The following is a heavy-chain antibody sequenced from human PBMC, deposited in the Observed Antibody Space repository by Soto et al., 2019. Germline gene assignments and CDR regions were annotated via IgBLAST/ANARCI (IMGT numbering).Heavy chain of an antibody. CDR1: GITFSNYA. V-gene: IGHV3-23*01. Sequence: EVQLLESGGGLVQPGGSLRLSCAASGITFSNYAITWVRQAPGKGLGWVSVISDSGSFTFYADSVKGRFTISRDNSGGTLYLQMNSLRAEDTAIYYCARRPLNWGRWYFDLWGRGTLVTVSS. CDR2: ISDSGSFT. CDR3: ARRPLNWGRWYFDL. D-gene: IGHD7-27*01. J-gene: IGHJ2*01.